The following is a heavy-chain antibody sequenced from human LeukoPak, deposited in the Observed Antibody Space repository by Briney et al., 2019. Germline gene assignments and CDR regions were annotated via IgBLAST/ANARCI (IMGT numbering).Heavy chain of an antibody. V-gene: IGHV4-34*01. J-gene: IGHJ5*02. CDR2: ISHSGST. CDR3: AIRGGYSDNNWFDP. D-gene: IGHD1-26*01. CDR1: GGSFSGYY. Sequence: SETLSLTCAVYGGSFSGYYWSWIRQPPGKGLEWIGEISHSGSTNYNPSLKSRVTISVDTSKNQFSLKLSSVTAADTAVYYCAIRGGYSDNNWFDPWGQGTLVTVSS.